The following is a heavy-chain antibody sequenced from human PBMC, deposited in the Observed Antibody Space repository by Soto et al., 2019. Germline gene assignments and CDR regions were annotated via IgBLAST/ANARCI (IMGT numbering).Heavy chain of an antibody. Sequence: QVQLVQSGAEVKKPGSSVKVSCKASGGTFSSYAISWVRQAPGQGLEWMGGIIPIFGTANYAQKFQGRVTIPADESTSTAYMELSSLRSEDTAVYYCARSVDTAMSNYYYYGMDVWGQGTTVTVSS. V-gene: IGHV1-69*12. J-gene: IGHJ6*02. D-gene: IGHD5-18*01. CDR1: GGTFSSYA. CDR3: ARSVDTAMSNYYYYGMDV. CDR2: IIPIFGTA.